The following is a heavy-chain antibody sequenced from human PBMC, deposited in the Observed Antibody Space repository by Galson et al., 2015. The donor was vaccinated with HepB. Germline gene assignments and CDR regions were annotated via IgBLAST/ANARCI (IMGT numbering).Heavy chain of an antibody. D-gene: IGHD2-21*01. V-gene: IGHV3-30*18. J-gene: IGHJ4*02. CDR3: AKSRVSIVVEPLTRDYFDY. Sequence: SLRLSCAASGFTFRSYGMHWVRQAPGKGLEWVAVISYDGSNEYYADSVKGRFTTSRDNSKNALYLQMNGLRAEDTAVYYCAKSRVSIVVEPLTRDYFDYWGQGTLVTVSS. CDR1: GFTFRSYG. CDR2: ISYDGSNE.